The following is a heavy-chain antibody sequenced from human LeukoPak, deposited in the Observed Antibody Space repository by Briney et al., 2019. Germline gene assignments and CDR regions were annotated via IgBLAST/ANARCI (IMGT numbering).Heavy chain of an antibody. D-gene: IGHD3-9*01. J-gene: IGHJ5*02. CDR3: ARSPLTGNYGDWFDP. CDR2: MNPSGRT. V-gene: IGHV4-34*01. Sequence: PSEALSLTCGVNGGSVSGYYWSWIRQPPGKGLELIGEMNPSGRTNYNPSLKSRVTMSLDTSKNQFSLKLSSVTAADTAVYYCARSPLTGNYGDWFDPWGQGTLVTVSS. CDR1: GGSVSGYY.